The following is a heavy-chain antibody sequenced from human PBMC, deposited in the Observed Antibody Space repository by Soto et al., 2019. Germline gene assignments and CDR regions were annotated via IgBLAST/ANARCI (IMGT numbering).Heavy chain of an antibody. V-gene: IGHV1-69*13. J-gene: IGHJ3*02. CDR1: GGSFSSNA. CDR3: ASRERVDAFAI. D-gene: IGHD1-26*01. CDR2: IIPILGSA. Sequence: ASVKVSCKASGGSFSSNAITWVRQAPGQGLEWMGGIIPILGSANYAQKFQDRLTITADGSTTTTYMELNSLRSEDAAVYYCASRERVDAFAIWGQGTLVTVSS.